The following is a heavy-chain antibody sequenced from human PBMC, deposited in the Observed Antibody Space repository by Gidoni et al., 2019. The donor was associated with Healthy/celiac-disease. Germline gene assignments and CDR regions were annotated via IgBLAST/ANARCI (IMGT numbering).Heavy chain of an antibody. D-gene: IGHD3-10*01. J-gene: IGHJ4*02. CDR1: GFAFSSYW. CDR2: IKQDGSEK. V-gene: IGHV3-7*01. Sequence: EVQLVESGGVLVQPGGSLILSCAASGFAFSSYWMSWVRQAPGKGLEWVANIKQDGSEKYYVDSVKGRFTISRDNAKNSLYLQMNSLRAEDTAVYYCARDLPIWFGASELDYWGQGTLVTVSS. CDR3: ARDLPIWFGASELDY.